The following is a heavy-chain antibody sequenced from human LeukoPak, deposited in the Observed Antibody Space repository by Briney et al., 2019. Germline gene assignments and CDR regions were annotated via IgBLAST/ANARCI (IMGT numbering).Heavy chain of an antibody. D-gene: IGHD3-10*01. CDR2: ISNSGRSI. J-gene: IGHJ4*02. Sequence: PGGSLRLSCAASGFTFSTFAMSWVRQAPGKGLEWISGISNSGRSIYYADSVKGRFTISRDNSKNTLYLQMNSLRAEDTAVYYCATGGVIITNFDCWGQGTLVTVSS. CDR1: GFTFSTFA. CDR3: ATGGVIITNFDC. V-gene: IGHV3-23*01.